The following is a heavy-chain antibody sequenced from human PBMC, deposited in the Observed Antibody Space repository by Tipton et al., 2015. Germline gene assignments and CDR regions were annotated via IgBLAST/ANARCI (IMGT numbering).Heavy chain of an antibody. D-gene: IGHD1-26*01. CDR2: ISAGSST. CDR3: AKLGNYYEMVA. Sequence: SLRLSCAASGFTFSTSGMSWVRQAPGKGLDWVSVISAGSSTYYGDSVRGRFTVSRDNSKNTVYLQLNSLRAEDTAIYYCAKLGNYYEMVAWGQGTLVTVSP. V-gene: IGHV3-23*02. J-gene: IGHJ5*02. CDR1: GFTFSTSG.